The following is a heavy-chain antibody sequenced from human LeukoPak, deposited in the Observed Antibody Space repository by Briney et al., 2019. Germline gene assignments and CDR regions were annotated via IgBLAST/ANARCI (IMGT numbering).Heavy chain of an antibody. Sequence: ASVTVSCKASGYTFTDYYMHWVRQAPGQGLEWMGWINPNSGGTNYAQKFQGRVTMTRDTSISTAYMEPSRLRSDDTAVYYCAREGPIVGATHLVDYWGQGTLVTVSS. D-gene: IGHD1-26*01. CDR1: GYTFTDYY. J-gene: IGHJ4*02. CDR2: INPNSGGT. CDR3: AREGPIVGATHLVDY. V-gene: IGHV1-2*02.